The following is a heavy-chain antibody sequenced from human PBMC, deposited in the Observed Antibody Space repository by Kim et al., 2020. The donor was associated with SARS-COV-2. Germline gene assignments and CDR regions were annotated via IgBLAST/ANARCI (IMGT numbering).Heavy chain of an antibody. Sequence: GGSLRLSCAASGFTFSNSWMSWVRQAPGKGLEWVGRIKSKTDGGTTDYAAPGQGRFTISREDSKNTLYLQMNSLKTADTDWYYCTTDRGGHDNSGYYYYWYFDLWGRGTPVTASS. V-gene: IGHV3-15*01. CDR3: TTDRGGHDNSGYYYYWYFDL. D-gene: IGHD3-22*01. CDR2: IKSKTDGGTT. J-gene: IGHJ2*01. CDR1: GFTFSNSW.